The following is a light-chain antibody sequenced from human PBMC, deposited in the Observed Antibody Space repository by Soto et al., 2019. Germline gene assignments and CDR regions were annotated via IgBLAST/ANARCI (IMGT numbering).Light chain of an antibody. CDR2: GNS. V-gene: IGLV1-40*01. CDR1: SSNIGAGYD. J-gene: IGLJ1*01. CDR3: QSYDSSLTGSAYV. Sequence: QSVLTQPHSVSGAPGQRVTISCTGSSSNIGAGYDVHWYQQLPGTAPKLLIYGNSNRPSGVPDRFSGSKSGTSASLAITGLQAEHEADYYCQSYDSSLTGSAYVFGTGTKLTV.